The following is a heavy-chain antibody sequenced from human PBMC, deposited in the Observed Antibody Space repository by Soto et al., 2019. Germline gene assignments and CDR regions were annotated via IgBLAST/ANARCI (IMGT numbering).Heavy chain of an antibody. J-gene: IGHJ4*02. V-gene: IGHV1-24*01. CDR3: ATDLKATSDPDCGGGCYVN. CDR1: GYTLTELS. Sequence: ASVKVSCKVSGYTLTELSMHWVRQAPGKGLEWMGGFDPEDGETIYAQKFQGRVTMTEDTSTDTAYMELSSLRSEDTAVYYCATDLKATSDPDCGGGCYVNCGQGTLGTVSS. CDR2: FDPEDGET. D-gene: IGHD2-21*01.